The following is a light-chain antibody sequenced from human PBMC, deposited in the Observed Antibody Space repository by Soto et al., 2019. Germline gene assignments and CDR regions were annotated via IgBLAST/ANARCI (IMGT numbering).Light chain of an antibody. J-gene: IGKJ4*01. V-gene: IGKV1-39*01. CDR3: QESYSTPLA. CDR1: QNINIF. CDR2: AAS. Sequence: DIPVTQSPSSLSASVGDRVTITCRTSQNINIFLNWYQQKPGRAPMVVISAASNLESGVPSRFSGRGSGTEFTLTISNLQPGDSALYFCQESYSTPLAFGGGKRVEIK.